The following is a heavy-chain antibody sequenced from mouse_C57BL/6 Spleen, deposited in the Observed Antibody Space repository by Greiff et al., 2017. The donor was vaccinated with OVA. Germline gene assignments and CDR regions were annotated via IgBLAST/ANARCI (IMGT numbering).Heavy chain of an antibody. Sequence: VQGVESGPELVKPGASVKISCKASGYSFTSYYIHWVKQRPGQGLEWIGWIYPGSGNTKYNEKFKGKATLTADTSSSTAYMQLSSLTSEDSAVYYCARRDGYYDYFDYWGQGTTLTVSS. CDR3: ARRDGYYDYFDY. CDR2: IYPGSGNT. CDR1: GYSFTSYY. V-gene: IGHV1-66*01. D-gene: IGHD2-3*01. J-gene: IGHJ2*01.